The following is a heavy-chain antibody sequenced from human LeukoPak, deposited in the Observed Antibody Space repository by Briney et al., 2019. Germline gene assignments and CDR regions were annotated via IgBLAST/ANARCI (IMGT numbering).Heavy chain of an antibody. CDR1: GGSISSGGYS. CDR3: ARGRVTYLTFDY. V-gene: IGHV4-30-2*01. D-gene: IGHD4-23*01. CDR2: IYHSGST. J-gene: IGHJ4*02. Sequence: SETLSLTCAVSGGSISSGGYSWSWIRQPPGKGLEWIGYIYHSGSTYYNPSLKSRVTISVDRSKNQFSLKLSSVTAADTAVYYCARGRVTYLTFDYWGQGTLVTVSS.